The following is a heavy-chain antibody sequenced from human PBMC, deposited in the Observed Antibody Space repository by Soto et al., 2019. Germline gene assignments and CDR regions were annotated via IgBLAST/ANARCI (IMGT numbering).Heavy chain of an antibody. Sequence: QVQLQQWGAGLLKPSETLSLTCAVYGGSFSGYQWTWIRQTPGKGLEWFGEINDAGIINYNLSIKSRVTILVDTAKKQISLKLSSVTAADTAVYYCARGLILWFGELSRRGGYYYYMDVWGKGTTVTVSS. CDR3: ARGLILWFGELSRRGGYYYYMDV. J-gene: IGHJ6*03. CDR2: INDAGII. V-gene: IGHV4-34*01. CDR1: GGSFSGYQ. D-gene: IGHD3-10*01.